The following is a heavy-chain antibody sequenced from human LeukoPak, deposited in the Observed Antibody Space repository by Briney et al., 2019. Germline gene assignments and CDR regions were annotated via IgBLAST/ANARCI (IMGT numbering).Heavy chain of an antibody. CDR3: ARPIAAAGTAALGSYYYYMDV. CDR2: IKQDGSEK. CDR1: GFIVSSNY. Sequence: GGSLRLSCAASGFIVSSNYMSWVRQAPGKGLEWVANIKQDGSEKYYVDSVKGRFTISRDNAKNSLYLQMNSLRAEDTAVYYCARPIAAAGTAALGSYYYYMDVWGKGTTVTVSS. V-gene: IGHV3-7*01. D-gene: IGHD6-13*01. J-gene: IGHJ6*03.